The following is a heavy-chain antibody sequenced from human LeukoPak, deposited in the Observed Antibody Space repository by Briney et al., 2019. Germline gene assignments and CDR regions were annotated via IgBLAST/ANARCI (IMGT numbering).Heavy chain of an antibody. CDR3: ARRITIFGVVIS. J-gene: IGHJ5*02. CDR1: GGSFSGYY. Sequence: SETLSLTCAVYGGSFSGYYWSWIRQPPGKGLEWIGEINHSGSTNYNPSLKSRVTISVDTSKNQFSLKLSSVTAADTAVYNCARRITIFGVVISWGQGTLVTVSS. CDR2: INHSGST. V-gene: IGHV4-34*01. D-gene: IGHD3-3*01.